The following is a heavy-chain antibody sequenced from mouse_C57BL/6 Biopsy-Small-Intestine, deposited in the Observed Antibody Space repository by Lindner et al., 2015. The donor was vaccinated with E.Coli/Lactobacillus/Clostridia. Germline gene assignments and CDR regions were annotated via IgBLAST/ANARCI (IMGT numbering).Heavy chain of an antibody. CDR3: ARGYERGDLGPGF. D-gene: IGHD2-3*01. J-gene: IGHJ4*01. V-gene: IGHV1-14*01. Sequence: SVKVSCKASGYTFTSYGISWVRQAPGQGPEWMGWISTYNDNTKYAQEFQGRVTMTTDTSASTAYMELRGLRSDDTAVYYCARGYERGDLGPGFWGQGTLVTVSS. CDR1: GYTFTSYG. CDR2: ISTYNDNT.